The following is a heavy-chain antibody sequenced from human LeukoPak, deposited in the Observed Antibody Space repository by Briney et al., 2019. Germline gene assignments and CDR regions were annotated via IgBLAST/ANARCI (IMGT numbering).Heavy chain of an antibody. J-gene: IGHJ4*02. CDR1: GFAFSKYA. D-gene: IGHD2-15*01. CDR2: IAHSGDST. V-gene: IGHV3-23*01. Sequence: PGGSLRLSCAASGFAFSKYAMTWVRQAPGRGPKWVSAIAHSGDSTYYADSVKGRFTISRDNSKNTLFLHMNSLRADDTAVYYCAKLSDKYCSGGSCYLDFWGQGTLVTVFS. CDR3: AKLSDKYCSGGSCYLDF.